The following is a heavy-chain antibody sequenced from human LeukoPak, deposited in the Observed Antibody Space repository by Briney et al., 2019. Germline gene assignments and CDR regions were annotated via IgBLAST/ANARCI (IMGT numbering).Heavy chain of an antibody. CDR1: GFTFDDYA. V-gene: IGHV3-9*01. CDR3: AKDRGEGYCSSTSCYGVGSSGWYYFDY. J-gene: IGHJ4*02. Sequence: GRSLRLSCAASGFTFDDYAMHWVRQAPGKGLEWVSGLSWNSGSIGYADSVKGRFTISRDNAKNSLYLQMNSLRAEDTALYYCAKDRGEGYCSSTSCYGVGSSGWYYFDYWGQGTLVTVSS. CDR2: LSWNSGSI. D-gene: IGHD2-2*01.